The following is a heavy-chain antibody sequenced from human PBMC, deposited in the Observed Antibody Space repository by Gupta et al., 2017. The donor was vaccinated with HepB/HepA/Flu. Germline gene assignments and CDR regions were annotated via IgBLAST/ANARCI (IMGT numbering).Heavy chain of an antibody. CDR1: GFTFSDYY. Sequence: QVQLVESGGGLVKPGGSLRLSCAASGFTFSDYYMSWVRQAPGKGLEWVSYVTSASTMYYTDSVKDRFTISRDNVGSSLFLQMNSLRAEDTAGYYCVRDLGYGSGSYDTWGQGILGTVSS. CDR3: VRDLGYGSGSYDT. D-gene: IGHD3-10*01. J-gene: IGHJ5*02. V-gene: IGHV3-11*01. CDR2: VTSASTM.